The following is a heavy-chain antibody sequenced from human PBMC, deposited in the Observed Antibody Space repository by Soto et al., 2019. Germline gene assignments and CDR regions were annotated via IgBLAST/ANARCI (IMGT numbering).Heavy chain of an antibody. J-gene: IGHJ4*02. D-gene: IGHD5-12*01. CDR1: GGSFSGYY. CDR3: ARVGWGGYDYFDY. V-gene: IGHV4-34*01. Sequence: QVQLQQWGAGLLKPSETLSLTCAVYGGSFSGYYWSWIRQPPGKGLEWIGEINHSGSTNYNPSLKSRVTIAVDTSKNQCSLKLSSVTAADTAVYYCARVGWGGYDYFDYWGQGTLVTVSS. CDR2: INHSGST.